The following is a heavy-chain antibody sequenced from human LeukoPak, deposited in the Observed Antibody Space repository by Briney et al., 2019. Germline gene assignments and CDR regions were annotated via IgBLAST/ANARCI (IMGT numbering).Heavy chain of an antibody. CDR3: ARDGYDLNTPMVSTIFDY. Sequence: GRSLRLSCAASGFTFSSYAMHWVRQAPAKGLEWVADISYDGINKYCVDSVKGRFTISRDNSKNTLYLQMNSLRAEDTAVYYCARDGYDLNTPMVSTIFDYWGQGTLVTVSS. CDR2: ISYDGINK. CDR1: GFTFSSYA. V-gene: IGHV3-30-3*01. D-gene: IGHD5-18*01. J-gene: IGHJ4*02.